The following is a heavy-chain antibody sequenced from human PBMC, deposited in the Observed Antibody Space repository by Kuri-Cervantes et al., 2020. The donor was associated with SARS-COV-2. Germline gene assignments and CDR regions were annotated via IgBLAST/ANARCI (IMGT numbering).Heavy chain of an antibody. CDR3: AKDYYSSSSNYFDY. D-gene: IGHD6-6*01. CDR1: GFTFSSYA. J-gene: IGHJ4*02. V-gene: IGHV3-23*01. CDR2: ISGSGGST. Sequence: GGSLRLSCAASGFTFSSYAMSWVRQAPGKGLEWVSAISGSGGSTYYADSVKGRFTISRDNSKNTLYLLMNSLRAEDTAVYYCAKDYYSSSSNYFDYWGQGTLVTVSS.